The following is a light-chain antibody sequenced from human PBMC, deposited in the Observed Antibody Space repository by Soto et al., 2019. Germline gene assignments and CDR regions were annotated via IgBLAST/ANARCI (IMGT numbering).Light chain of an antibody. V-gene: IGKV1-39*01. Sequence: DIQMTQSPSSLSASVGDRVTITCRASQSISTYLNWYQQKPGKAPNLLIYGASSLQSGVPSRFSGSGSGTDFTLTISSLQPEDFATYYCQLSSATPWTFGQGTKVDIK. CDR3: QLSSATPWT. J-gene: IGKJ1*01. CDR2: GAS. CDR1: QSISTY.